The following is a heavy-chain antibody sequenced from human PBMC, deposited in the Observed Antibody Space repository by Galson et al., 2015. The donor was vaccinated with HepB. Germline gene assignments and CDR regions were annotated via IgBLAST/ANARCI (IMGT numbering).Heavy chain of an antibody. CDR1: GFTFSSYG. J-gene: IGHJ4*02. CDR3: AKDHCSSTSCYNGPVDY. D-gene: IGHD2-2*02. CDR2: ISYDGSNK. V-gene: IGHV3-30*18. Sequence: SLRLSCAASGFTFSSYGMNWVRQAPGKGLEWVAVISYDGSNKYYADSVKGRFTISRDNSKNTLYLQMNSLRAEDTAVYYCAKDHCSSTSCYNGPVDYWGQGTLVTVSS.